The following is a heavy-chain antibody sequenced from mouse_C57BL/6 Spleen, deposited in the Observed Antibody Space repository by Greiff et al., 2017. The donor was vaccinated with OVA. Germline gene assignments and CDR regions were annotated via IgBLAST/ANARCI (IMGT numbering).Heavy chain of an antibody. V-gene: IGHV7-3*01. CDR3: ARYGNYFDY. J-gene: IGHJ2*01. CDR2: IRNKANGYTT. Sequence: EVQRVESGGGLVQPGGSLSLSCAASGFTFTDYYMSWVRQPPGKALEWLGFIRNKANGYTTEYSASVKGRFTISSENSQSILYLQMNALRAADSATYYWARYGNYFDYWGQGTTLTVSS. CDR1: GFTFTDYY.